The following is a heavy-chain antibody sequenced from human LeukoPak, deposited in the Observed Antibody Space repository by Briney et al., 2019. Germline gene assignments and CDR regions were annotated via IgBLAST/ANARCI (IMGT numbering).Heavy chain of an antibody. V-gene: IGHV4-39*07. CDR2: IYHSGST. CDR3: ARGIAAAGNWFDP. J-gene: IGHJ5*02. D-gene: IGHD6-13*01. CDR1: GGSISSSSYY. Sequence: SETLSLTCTVSGGSISSSSYYWGWIRQPPGKGLEWIGSIYHSGSTYYNPSLKSRVTISVDTSKNQFSLKLSSVTAADTAVSYCARGIAAAGNWFDPWGQGTLVTVSS.